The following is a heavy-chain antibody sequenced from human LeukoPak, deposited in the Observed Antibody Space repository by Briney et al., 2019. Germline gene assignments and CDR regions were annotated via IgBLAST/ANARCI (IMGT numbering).Heavy chain of an antibody. V-gene: IGHV3-7*03. CDR1: GFTFSSYW. J-gene: IGHJ6*02. CDR2: IKHDGSDK. D-gene: IGHD6-13*01. Sequence: PGGSLRLSCAASGFTFSSYWMSWVRQAPGKGLEWVANIKHDGSDKKYVDSVKGRFTISRDNAENSLFLQMNSLRAEDTAVYYCARRITIAAAGWGYGMDVWGQGTTVTVSS. CDR3: ARRITIAAAGWGYGMDV.